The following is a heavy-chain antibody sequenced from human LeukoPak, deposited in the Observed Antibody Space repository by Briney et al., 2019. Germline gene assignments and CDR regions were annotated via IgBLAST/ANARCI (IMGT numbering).Heavy chain of an antibody. D-gene: IGHD2-8*01. V-gene: IGHV3-23*01. CDR2: VSGSGRST. Sequence: GGSLRLSCAASGFNFSSYAMGWVRRAPGKGPEGVSSVSGSGRSTYYTDSVKGRFTISRDNSNNTLYLHLNTLIAGDTALYYCAKQGRYRVYSAFDSWGQGALVTVSS. J-gene: IGHJ4*02. CDR1: GFNFSSYA. CDR3: AKQGRYRVYSAFDS.